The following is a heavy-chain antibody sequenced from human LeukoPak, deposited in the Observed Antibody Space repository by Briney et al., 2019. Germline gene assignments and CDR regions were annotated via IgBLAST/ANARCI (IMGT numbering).Heavy chain of an antibody. CDR1: GYTFTSYY. J-gene: IGHJ4*02. CDR3: ARDPRSLRYFDWSYFDY. D-gene: IGHD3-9*01. V-gene: IGHV1-46*01. Sequence: ASVKVSCTASGYTFTSYYMHWVRQAPGQGLEWMGIINPSGGSTSYAQKFQGRVTITADESTSTAYMELSSLRSEDTAVYYCARDPRSLRYFDWSYFDYWGQGTLVTVSS. CDR2: INPSGGST.